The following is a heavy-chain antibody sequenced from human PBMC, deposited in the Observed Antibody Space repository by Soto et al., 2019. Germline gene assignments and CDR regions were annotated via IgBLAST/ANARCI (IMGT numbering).Heavy chain of an antibody. CDR2: ISYGGGNQ. D-gene: IGHD2-2*01. Sequence: QVQLVESGGGVVQPGKSLRLSCEASGFTLSSYGMHWVRQAPGKGLEWVAMISYGGGNQYYGDSVKGRFTISRDNSKNTLYLQMNSLRPEDTAIYYCARCMEVQYQMPHGPFDSWGQGSLVTVSS. V-gene: IGHV3-30*03. CDR1: GFTLSSYG. J-gene: IGHJ4*02. CDR3: ARCMEVQYQMPHGPFDS.